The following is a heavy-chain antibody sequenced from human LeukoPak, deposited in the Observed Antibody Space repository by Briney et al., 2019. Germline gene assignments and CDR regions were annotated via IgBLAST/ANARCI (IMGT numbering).Heavy chain of an antibody. CDR3: TTVSLGNYVDY. CDR1: GFTFSDYY. J-gene: IGHJ4*02. V-gene: IGHV3-11*01. Sequence: GGSLRLSCAASGFTFSDYYMSWIRQAPGKGLEWVSYISSSGSTIYYADSVKGRFTISRDNAKNSLYLQMNSLRAEDTAVYYCTTVSLGNYVDYWGQGTLVTVSS. CDR2: ISSSGSTI.